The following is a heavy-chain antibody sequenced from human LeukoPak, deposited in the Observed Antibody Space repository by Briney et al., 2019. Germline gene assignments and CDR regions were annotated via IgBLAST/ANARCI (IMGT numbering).Heavy chain of an antibody. CDR2: INPNSGGT. V-gene: IGHV1-2*02. CDR1: GYTFTAYY. D-gene: IGHD3-22*01. Sequence: GASVKVSCKASGYTFTAYYMHWVRQAPGQGLEGMGWINPNSGGTNYAQKFQGRVTMTRDTSISTASMELSRLRSDDTAVYYCARGGSDWYHYDSSGYHVWGQGTLVTVSS. CDR3: ARGGSDWYHYDSSGYHV. J-gene: IGHJ4*02.